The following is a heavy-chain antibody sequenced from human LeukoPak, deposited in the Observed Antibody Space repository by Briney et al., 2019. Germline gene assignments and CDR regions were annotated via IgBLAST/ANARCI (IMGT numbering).Heavy chain of an antibody. J-gene: IGHJ6*02. D-gene: IGHD5-18*01. V-gene: IGHV3-74*01. Sequence: SGGSLRLSCAASGFTFTTYWMHWVRQAPGKGLVWVSYINSDGSITSYADSVKGRFTISRDNAKNTLYLQMNSLRAEDTAVYYCARDAVDTANAVWGQGTTVTVSS. CDR2: INSDGSIT. CDR1: GFTFTTYW. CDR3: ARDAVDTANAV.